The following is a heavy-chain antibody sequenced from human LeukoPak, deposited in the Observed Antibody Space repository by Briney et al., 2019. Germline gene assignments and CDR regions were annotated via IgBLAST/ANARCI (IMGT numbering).Heavy chain of an antibody. V-gene: IGHV1-2*02. CDR1: GYTFTGYY. D-gene: IGHD6-13*01. Sequence: GASVKVSCKASGYTFTGYYIHWVRQAPGQGLEWMGWINPNSGGTNYAQKFQGRVTMTRDTSISTAYMELGRLRSDDTAVYYCARDRVKAAAITFDYWGQGTLVTVSS. J-gene: IGHJ4*02. CDR3: ARDRVKAAAITFDY. CDR2: INPNSGGT.